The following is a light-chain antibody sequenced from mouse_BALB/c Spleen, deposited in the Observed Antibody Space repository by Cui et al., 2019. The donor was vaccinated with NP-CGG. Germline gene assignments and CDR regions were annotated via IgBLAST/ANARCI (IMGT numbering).Light chain of an antibody. V-gene: IGLV1*01. J-gene: IGLJ1*01. CDR2: GTN. Sequence: QAVLTQESAFTTSPGETVTLTCRSNTGAVTTSNYANWVQEKPDHLFTGLIGGTNNRAPGVPARFSGSLIGDKAALTITGAQTEDEAIYFCVLWYSNHWVFGGGTKLTVL. CDR1: TGAVTTSNY. CDR3: VLWYSNHWV.